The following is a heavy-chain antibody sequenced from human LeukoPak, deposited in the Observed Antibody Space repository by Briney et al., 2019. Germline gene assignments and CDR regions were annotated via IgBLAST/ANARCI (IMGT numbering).Heavy chain of an antibody. J-gene: IGHJ4*02. Sequence: GGSLRLSCAASGFTVSSNYMSWVRQAPGKGLEWVSSISSSSSYIYYADSVKGRFTTSRDNAKNSLYLQMNSLRAEDTAVYYCARIQKARLSSPLWGQGTLVTVSS. V-gene: IGHV3-21*01. CDR3: ARIQKARLSSPL. CDR1: GFTVSSNY. CDR2: ISSSSSYI. D-gene: IGHD6-19*01.